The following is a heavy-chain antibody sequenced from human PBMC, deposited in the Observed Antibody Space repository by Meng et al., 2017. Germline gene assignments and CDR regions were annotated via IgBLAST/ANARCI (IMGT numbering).Heavy chain of an antibody. CDR1: GYTFTGYY. Sequence: QWHLGHPGAEVKKPGASWKVSCKASGYTFTGYYMHWVRQAPGQGLEWMGRINPNSGGTNYAQKFQGRVTMTRDTSISTAYMELSRLRSDDTAVYYCARALIVVANWFDPWGQGTLVTVSS. CDR3: ARALIVVANWFDP. V-gene: IGHV1-2*06. D-gene: IGHD3-22*01. CDR2: INPNSGGT. J-gene: IGHJ5*02.